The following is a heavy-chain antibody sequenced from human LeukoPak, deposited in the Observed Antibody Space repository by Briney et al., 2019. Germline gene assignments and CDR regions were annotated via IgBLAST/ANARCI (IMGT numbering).Heavy chain of an antibody. CDR1: GGSFSGYY. CDR3: ARLIDSYYGSGSYYYYYYYMDV. CDR2: INHSGSN. V-gene: IGHV4-34*01. J-gene: IGHJ6*03. Sequence: PSETLSLTCAVNGGSFSGYYWTWIRQPPGKGLEWIGEINHSGSNIYNPSLKSRVTMSVDTSKNQFSLKLSSVTAADTAVYYCARLIDSYYGSGSYYYYYYYMDVWGKGTTVTVSS. D-gene: IGHD3-10*01.